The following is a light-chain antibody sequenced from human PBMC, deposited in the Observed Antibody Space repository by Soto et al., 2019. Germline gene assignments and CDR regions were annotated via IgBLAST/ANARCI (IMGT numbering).Light chain of an antibody. CDR1: QSISSW. V-gene: IGKV1-5*03. CDR3: QQYNSYPMYT. CDR2: KAS. Sequence: DIQMTQSPSTLSASVGDRVTITCRASQSISSWLAWYQQKPGKAPKLLIYKASSLESGVPSRFSGSGSGTEFTLTISSLQPEDFATYYCQQYNSYPMYTFGQGTKLEIK. J-gene: IGKJ2*01.